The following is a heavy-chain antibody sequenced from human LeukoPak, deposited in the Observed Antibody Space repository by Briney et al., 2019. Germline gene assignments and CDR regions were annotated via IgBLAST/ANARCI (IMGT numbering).Heavy chain of an antibody. CDR3: AHSSGYSIDFDY. J-gene: IGHJ4*02. CDR2: IYYSGST. Sequence: SETLSLTCTVSGGSISSYYWGWIRQPPGKGLEWIGSIYYSGSTYYNPSLKSRVTISVDTSKNQFSLKLSSVTAADTAVYYCAHSSGYSIDFDYWGQGTLVTVSS. CDR1: GGSISSYY. V-gene: IGHV4-39*07. D-gene: IGHD3-22*01.